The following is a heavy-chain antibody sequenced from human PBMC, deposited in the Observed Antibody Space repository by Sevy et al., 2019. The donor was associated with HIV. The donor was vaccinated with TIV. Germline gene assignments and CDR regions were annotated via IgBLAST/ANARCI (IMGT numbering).Heavy chain of an antibody. D-gene: IGHD6-13*01. CDR1: GFTFSNYW. Sequence: GGSLRLSCAASGFTFSNYWMHWVRQAPGKGLVWVSRVNSDGTSTTYADSVKGRFTISRDNAKNTLCLQMSSLKAKDTAVYYCVAANSWEDYWGQGTLVTVSS. V-gene: IGHV3-74*01. CDR2: VNSDGTST. CDR3: VAANSWEDY. J-gene: IGHJ4*02.